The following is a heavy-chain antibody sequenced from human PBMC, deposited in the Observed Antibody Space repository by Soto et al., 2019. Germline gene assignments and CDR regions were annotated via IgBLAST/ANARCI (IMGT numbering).Heavy chain of an antibody. V-gene: IGHV1-8*01. CDR2: MNPNTGDT. Sequence: QVQLVQSGAEVKKPGASVKVSCKASGYTFISYDINWVRQATGQGLEWMGWMNPNTGDTGYAQKFQGRGTMTRNTSIYTANVELGSLRSDDTAVYFCARGDGYIFDYWGQGTLVTVSS. J-gene: IGHJ4*02. D-gene: IGHD5-12*01. CDR3: ARGDGYIFDY. CDR1: GYTFISYD.